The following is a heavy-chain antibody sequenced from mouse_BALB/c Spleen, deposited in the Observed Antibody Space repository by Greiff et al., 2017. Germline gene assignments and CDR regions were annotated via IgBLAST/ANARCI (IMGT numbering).Heavy chain of an antibody. Sequence: EVKLMESGGGLVQPGGSRKLSCAASGFTFSSFGMHWVRQAPEKGLEWVAYISSGSSTIYYADTVKGRFTISRDNPKNTLFLQMTSLRSEDTAMYYCARSTMITTEFAYWGQGTLVTVSA. CDR2: ISSGSSTI. J-gene: IGHJ3*01. CDR3: ARSTMITTEFAY. V-gene: IGHV5-17*02. D-gene: IGHD2-4*01. CDR1: GFTFSSFG.